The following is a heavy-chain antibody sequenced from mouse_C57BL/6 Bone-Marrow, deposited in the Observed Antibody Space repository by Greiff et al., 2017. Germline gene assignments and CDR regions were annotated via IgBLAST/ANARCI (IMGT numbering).Heavy chain of an antibody. D-gene: IGHD2-12*01. J-gene: IGHJ3*01. Sequence: EVQLQQSGAELVRPGASVKLSCTASGFNIKDDYMHWVKQRPEQGLEWIGWIDPENGDTEYASKFQGKATRTAYTSSNTAYLQLSSLTSEDSAVYYCTTCQPTIVAWFAYWGQGTLVTVTA. CDR3: TTCQPTIVAWFAY. CDR2: IDPENGDT. V-gene: IGHV14-4*01. CDR1: GFNIKDDY.